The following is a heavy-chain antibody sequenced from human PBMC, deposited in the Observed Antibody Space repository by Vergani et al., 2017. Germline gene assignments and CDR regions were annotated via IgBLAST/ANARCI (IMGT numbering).Heavy chain of an antibody. CDR2: ISSSSSYI. Sequence: EVQLVESGGGLVKRGGSLRLSCAASGFTFSSYSMNWVRQAPGKGLEWVSSISSSSSYIHYSDSLKGRFTISRDNAKSSLYLQMNSLRAEDTGVYYCARLSYDTTPYLQGGYDCWGQGTLVSVSS. J-gene: IGHJ4*02. D-gene: IGHD3-22*01. CDR3: ARLSYDTTPYLQGGYDC. CDR1: GFTFSSYS. V-gene: IGHV3-21*01.